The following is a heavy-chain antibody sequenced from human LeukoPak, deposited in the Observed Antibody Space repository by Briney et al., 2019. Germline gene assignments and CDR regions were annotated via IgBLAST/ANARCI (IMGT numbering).Heavy chain of an antibody. Sequence: PSEALSLTCTVSGRYIGSSSYYWGWIRQPPGKGLEWIGSIYYSGSTYYNPSLKSRVTVSVDTSKNQFSLKLSSVAAADTAVYYCARCSNYGHWFDPWGQGTLVTVSS. CDR3: ARCSNYGHWFDP. CDR1: GRYIGSSSYY. J-gene: IGHJ5*02. V-gene: IGHV4-39*07. CDR2: IYYSGST. D-gene: IGHD4-11*01.